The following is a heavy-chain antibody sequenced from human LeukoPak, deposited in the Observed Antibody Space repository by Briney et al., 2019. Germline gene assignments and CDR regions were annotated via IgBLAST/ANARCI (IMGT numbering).Heavy chain of an antibody. D-gene: IGHD3-10*01. CDR3: ARFLYGSGNDY. CDR2: IYYSGSP. V-gene: IGHV4-59*01. J-gene: IGHJ4*02. Sequence: AETLSLTCTVSGGSISNFYWSWVRQPPGKGLEWIGYIYYSGSPDYNPSLRSRVTISLDTSKNQFSLILSSVTAADTAMYYCARFLYGSGNDYWGQGTLVTVSS. CDR1: GGSISNFY.